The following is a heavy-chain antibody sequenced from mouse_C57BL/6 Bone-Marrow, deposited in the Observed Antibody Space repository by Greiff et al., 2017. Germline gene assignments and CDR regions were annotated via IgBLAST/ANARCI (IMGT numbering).Heavy chain of an antibody. J-gene: IGHJ4*01. CDR3: ARLGGGSYYAMDY. CDR2: IDPNSGGT. V-gene: IGHV1-72*01. CDR1: GYTFTSYW. D-gene: IGHD4-1*01. Sequence: VQLQQSGAELVRPGASVTLSCKASGYTFTSYWMHWVKQRPGRGLEWIGRIDPNSGGTKYNEKFKSKATLTVDKPSSTAYMQLSSLTSEDSAVYYCARLGGGSYYAMDYWGQGTSVTVSS.